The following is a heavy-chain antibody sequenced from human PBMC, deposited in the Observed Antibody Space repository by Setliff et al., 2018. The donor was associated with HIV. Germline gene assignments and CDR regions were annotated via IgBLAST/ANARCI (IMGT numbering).Heavy chain of an antibody. CDR1: GGSISSYC. CDR2: IFASGSS. Sequence: SETLSLTCTVSGGSISSYCWNRIRQPPGKGLEWIGYIFASGSSLYNPSLQSRVSISIDTSKNQFSLKLSSVTAADTAGYYCARRIDNSGSLPAKNWFDTWGQGRLVTVSS. CDR3: ARRIDNSGSLPAKNWFDT. J-gene: IGHJ5*02. D-gene: IGHD3-10*01. V-gene: IGHV4-4*09.